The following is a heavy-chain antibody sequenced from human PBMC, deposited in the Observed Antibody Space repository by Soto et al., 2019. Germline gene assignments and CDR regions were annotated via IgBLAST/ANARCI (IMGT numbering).Heavy chain of an antibody. D-gene: IGHD3-22*01. V-gene: IGHV3-30-3*01. CDR1: GFTFSSYA. Sequence: GGSLRLSCAASGFTFSSYAMHWVRQAPGKGLEWVAVISYDGSNKYYADSVKGRFTISRDNSKNTLYLQMNSLRAEDTAVYYCARDYYDSSGYYYGIDYWGQGTLVTVSS. J-gene: IGHJ4*02. CDR3: ARDYYDSSGYYYGIDY. CDR2: ISYDGSNK.